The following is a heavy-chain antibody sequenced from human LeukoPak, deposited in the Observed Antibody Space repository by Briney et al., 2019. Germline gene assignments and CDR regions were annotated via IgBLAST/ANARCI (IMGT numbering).Heavy chain of an antibody. CDR2: MNPNSGNT. Sequence: ASVKVSCKASGYTFTSYDINWVRQATGQGLEWMGWMNPNSGNTGYAQKFQGRVTMTRNTPISTAYMELSSLRSEDTAVYYCARDDYDFWSGRDYYYYMDVWGKGTTVTVSS. J-gene: IGHJ6*03. D-gene: IGHD3-3*01. CDR3: ARDDYDFWSGRDYYYYMDV. CDR1: GYTFTSYD. V-gene: IGHV1-8*01.